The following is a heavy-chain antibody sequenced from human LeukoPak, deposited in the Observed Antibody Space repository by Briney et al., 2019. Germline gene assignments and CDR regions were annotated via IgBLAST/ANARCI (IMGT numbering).Heavy chain of an antibody. Sequence: GGSLRLSCAASGFTFSTYGVHWVRQAPGKGLEWVAFIHYDGSNKYCADSVKGRFTISRDNSKNTLYLQMNSLRAEDTAVYYCARGLAAAGLDFDYWGQGTLVTVSS. CDR2: IHYDGSNK. V-gene: IGHV3-30*02. D-gene: IGHD6-13*01. J-gene: IGHJ4*02. CDR1: GFTFSTYG. CDR3: ARGLAAAGLDFDY.